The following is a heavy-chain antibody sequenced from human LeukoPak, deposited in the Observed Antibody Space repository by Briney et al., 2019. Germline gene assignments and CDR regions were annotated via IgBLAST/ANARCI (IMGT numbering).Heavy chain of an antibody. V-gene: IGHV3-48*03. D-gene: IGHD3-3*01. Sequence: PGGSLRLSCAASGFTLSSYEMNWVRQAPGKGLEWVSYISSSGSTIYYADSVKGRFTISRDNAKNSLYLQMNSLRAEDTAVYYCAKGSPSDYDFDYWGQGTLVTVSS. CDR3: AKGSPSDYDFDY. J-gene: IGHJ4*02. CDR2: ISSSGSTI. CDR1: GFTLSSYE.